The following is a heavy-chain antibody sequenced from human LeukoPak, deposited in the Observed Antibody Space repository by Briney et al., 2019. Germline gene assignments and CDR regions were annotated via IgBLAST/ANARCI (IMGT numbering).Heavy chain of an antibody. D-gene: IGHD1-26*01. CDR2: INSDGSSL. J-gene: IGHJ4*02. CDR1: GFTFSSYW. Sequence: TGGSLRLSCAASGFTFSSYWVQWVRQAPGKGLVWISRINSDGSSLSYADSVKGRFTISRDNAKNTVYLQMNSLRAEDTAVYYCARSRYTGSHFDYWGQGTLVTVSS. CDR3: ARSRYTGSHFDY. V-gene: IGHV3-74*01.